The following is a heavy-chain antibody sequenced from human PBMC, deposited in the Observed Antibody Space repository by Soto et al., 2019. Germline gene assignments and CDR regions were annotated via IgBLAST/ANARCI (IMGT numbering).Heavy chain of an antibody. CDR1: GYTFTSYG. Sequence: ASVKVSCKASGYTFTSYGISWVRQAPGQGFEWKGWISAYNGNTNYAQKLQGRVTMTTDTSTSTAYMELRSLRSDDTAVYYCARVHISVSIVVVPAATPNDAFDIWGQGTMVTVSS. CDR2: ISAYNGNT. D-gene: IGHD2-2*01. J-gene: IGHJ3*02. V-gene: IGHV1-18*01. CDR3: ARVHISVSIVVVPAATPNDAFDI.